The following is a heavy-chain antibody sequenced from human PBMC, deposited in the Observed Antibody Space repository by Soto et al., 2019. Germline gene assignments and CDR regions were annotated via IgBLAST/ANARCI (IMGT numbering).Heavy chain of an antibody. D-gene: IGHD7-27*01. CDR2: ISGSGTGT. CDR1: GFTFSNYG. CDR3: ARDRYWGSWFFDL. Sequence: EVQLLESGGGLVQPGGSLRLSCAASGFTFSNYGMTWVRQAPGKGLEWVSLISGSGTGTYYTDSVQGRFTISRDNSKNTLFLQMDTLSAEDTAVYSCARDRYWGSWFFDLWGRGTLVTVSS. J-gene: IGHJ2*01. V-gene: IGHV3-23*01.